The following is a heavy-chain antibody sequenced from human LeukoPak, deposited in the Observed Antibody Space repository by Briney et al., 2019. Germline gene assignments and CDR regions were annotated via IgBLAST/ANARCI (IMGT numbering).Heavy chain of an antibody. V-gene: IGHV3-23*01. CDR1: GFTFSSYG. D-gene: IGHD3-10*01. J-gene: IGHJ3*02. CDR2: ISGSGGST. Sequence: PGGSLRLSCAASGFTFSSYGMTWVRQAPGKGLEWVSAISGSGGSTYYADSVKGRSTISRDNSKNTLYLQMNSPRAEDTAVYYCAKFGLAGSGRFHDAFDIWGQGTMVTVSS. CDR3: AKFGLAGSGRFHDAFDI.